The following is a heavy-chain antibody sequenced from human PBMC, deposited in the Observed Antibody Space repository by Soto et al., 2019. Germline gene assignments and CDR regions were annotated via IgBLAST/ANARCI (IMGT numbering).Heavy chain of an antibody. V-gene: IGHV4-39*01. CDR3: ARRSFYGDYGAFDI. CDR2: IYYSGST. CDR1: GGSISSSSYY. Sequence: TLSLTCTVSGGSISSSSYYWGWIRQPPGKGLEWIGSIYYSGSTYYNPSLKSRVTISVDTSKNQFSLKLSSVTAADTAVYYCARRSFYGDYGAFDIWGQGTMVTVSS. D-gene: IGHD4-17*01. J-gene: IGHJ3*02.